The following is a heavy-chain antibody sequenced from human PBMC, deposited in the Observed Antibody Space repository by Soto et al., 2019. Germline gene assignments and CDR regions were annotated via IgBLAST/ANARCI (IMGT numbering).Heavy chain of an antibody. Sequence: PSETLSLTCTVSGGSISSYYWSWIRQPPGKGLEWIGYIHYNGHSYRNPSLMSRVTISLDTSKNQFSLKLTSVNAADTAVYYCTRGGDAYKNGHWGQGTLVTVSS. CDR1: GGSISSYY. V-gene: IGHV4-59*01. CDR2: IHYNGHS. D-gene: IGHD2-21*01. CDR3: TRGGDAYKNGH. J-gene: IGHJ4*02.